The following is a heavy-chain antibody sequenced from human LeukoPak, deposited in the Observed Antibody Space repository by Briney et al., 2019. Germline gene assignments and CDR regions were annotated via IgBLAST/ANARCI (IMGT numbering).Heavy chain of an antibody. CDR1: GFTVSSNY. CDR3: ARDPDSSSGMDV. V-gene: IGHV3-66*02. Sequence: GGSLGLSCAASGFTVSSNYMSWVRQAPGKGLEWVSVIYSGGSTYYADSVKGRFTISRDNSKNTLYLQMNSLRAEDTPVYYCARDPDSSSGMDVWGQGTTVTVSS. CDR2: IYSGGST. D-gene: IGHD1-14*01. J-gene: IGHJ6*02.